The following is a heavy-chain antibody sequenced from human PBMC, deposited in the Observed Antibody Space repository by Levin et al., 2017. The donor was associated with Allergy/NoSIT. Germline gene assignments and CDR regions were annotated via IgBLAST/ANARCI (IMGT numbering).Heavy chain of an antibody. J-gene: IGHJ4*02. D-gene: IGHD6-13*01. CDR3: AKDSYSSSWSRFDY. V-gene: IGHV3-9*01. CDR2: ISWNSGSI. CDR1: GFTFDDYA. Sequence: GGSLRLSCAASGFTFDDYAMHWVRQAPGKGLEWVSGISWNSGSIGYADSVKGRFTISRDNAKNSLYLQMNSLRAEDTALYYCAKDSYSSSWSRFDYWGQGTLVTVSS.